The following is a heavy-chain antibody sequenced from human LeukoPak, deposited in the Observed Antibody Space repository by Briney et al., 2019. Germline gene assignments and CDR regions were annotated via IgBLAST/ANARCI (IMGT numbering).Heavy chain of an antibody. Sequence: GGSLRLSCAASGFTFSNYGMSWVRQAPGKGLEWVSYISSSGSTIYYADSVKGRFTISRDNAKNSLYLQMNSLRAEDTAVYYCNLRYFDWTLDYWGQGTLVTVSS. J-gene: IGHJ4*02. CDR2: ISSSGSTI. V-gene: IGHV3-48*04. D-gene: IGHD3-9*01. CDR1: GFTFSNYG. CDR3: NLRYFDWTLDY.